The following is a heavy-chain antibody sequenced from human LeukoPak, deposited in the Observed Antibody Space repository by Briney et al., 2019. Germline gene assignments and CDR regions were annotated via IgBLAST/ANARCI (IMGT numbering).Heavy chain of an antibody. D-gene: IGHD5-12*01. V-gene: IGHV1-46*01. CDR3: ATQSVRGVSGPFDY. J-gene: IGHJ4*02. CDR1: GYSIISYY. CDR2: INPSGGST. Sequence: ASVKVSCTASGYSIISYYIHWVRQAPGEELEWMGIINPSGGSTNHAQRFQGRVTMSRDTSTSTVYMELSSLRSVDTGVYYCATQSVRGVSGPFDYWGQGTLVTVSS.